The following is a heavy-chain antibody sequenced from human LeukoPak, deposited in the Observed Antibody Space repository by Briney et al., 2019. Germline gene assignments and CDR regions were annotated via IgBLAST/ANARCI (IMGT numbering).Heavy chain of an antibody. CDR2: ISSSSSYI. D-gene: IGHD2/OR15-2a*01. Sequence: GRSLRLSCAASGFTFSNYGMHWVRQAPGKGLEWVSSISSSSSYIYYADSVKGRFTISRDNAKNSLYLQMNSLRAEDTAVYYCARNRGSDYWGQGTLVTVSS. CDR1: GFTFSNYG. V-gene: IGHV3-21*01. J-gene: IGHJ4*02. CDR3: ARNRGSDY.